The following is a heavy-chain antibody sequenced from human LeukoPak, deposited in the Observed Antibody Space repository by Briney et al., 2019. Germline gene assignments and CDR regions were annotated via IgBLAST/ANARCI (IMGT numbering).Heavy chain of an antibody. Sequence: GGSLRLSCAASGFTFSGSAMHWVRQASGKGLEWVGRIRSKANSYATAYAASVKGRFTISRDDSKNTLYLQMNSLRAEDTAVYYCAKDQTPTVTTKRLDAFDIWGQGTMVTVSS. D-gene: IGHD4-17*01. V-gene: IGHV3-73*01. CDR1: GFTFSGSA. CDR2: IRSKANSYAT. CDR3: AKDQTPTVTTKRLDAFDI. J-gene: IGHJ3*02.